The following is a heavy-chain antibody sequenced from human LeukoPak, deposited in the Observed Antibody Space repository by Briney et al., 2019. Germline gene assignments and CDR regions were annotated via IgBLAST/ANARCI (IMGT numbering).Heavy chain of an antibody. CDR3: ARENGSYGADY. CDR2: IYYSGST. J-gene: IGHJ4*02. D-gene: IGHD5-18*01. V-gene: IGHV4-59*01. CDR1: GGSISSYY. Sequence: SETLSLTCTVSGGSISSYYWSWIRQPPGKGLEWIGYIYYSGSTNYNPSLKSRVTISVDTSKNQFSLKLGSVTAADTAVYYCARENGSYGADYWGQGTLVTVSS.